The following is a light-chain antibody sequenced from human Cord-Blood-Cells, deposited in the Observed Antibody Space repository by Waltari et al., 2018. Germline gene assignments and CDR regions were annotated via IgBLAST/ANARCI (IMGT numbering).Light chain of an antibody. CDR1: SSDVGGYNY. Sequence: QSALTQPASVSGSPGQSITLSSTGTSSDVGGYNYVSWYQQHPGKAPKLMIYDVSNRPSGVSNRFSGSKSGNTASLTISGLQAEDEADYYCSSYTSSSNVVFGGGTKLTVL. CDR3: SSYTSSSNVV. CDR2: DVS. J-gene: IGLJ2*01. V-gene: IGLV2-14*01.